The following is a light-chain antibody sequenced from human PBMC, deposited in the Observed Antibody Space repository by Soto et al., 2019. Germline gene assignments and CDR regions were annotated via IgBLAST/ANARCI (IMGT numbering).Light chain of an antibody. J-gene: IGLJ1*01. V-gene: IGLV2-8*01. Sequence: QSALTQPPSASGSPGQSVTISCTGTSSDVGGYNYVSWCQQHPGKAPKLMIYEVSKRPSGVPDRFSGSKSGNTASLTVSGLQAEDEADYYCSSYAGSNNRVFGTGTKLTVL. CDR3: SSYAGSNNRV. CDR1: SSDVGGYNY. CDR2: EVS.